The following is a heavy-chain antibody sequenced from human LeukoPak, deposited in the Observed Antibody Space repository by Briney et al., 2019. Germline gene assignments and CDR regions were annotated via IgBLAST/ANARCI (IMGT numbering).Heavy chain of an antibody. CDR2: IQSTTDGGTP. CDR1: GLTFINAW. Sequence: KPGGSRRLSCAASGLTFINAWMTWVRQAPGKGLEWVGRIQSTTDGGTPDYATPVKGRFTISRDDSKNTLYLQMNSLKTEDTAVYYCTSGVGTLDYWGQGALVTVSS. V-gene: IGHV3-15*01. CDR3: TSGVGTLDY. D-gene: IGHD1-14*01. J-gene: IGHJ4*02.